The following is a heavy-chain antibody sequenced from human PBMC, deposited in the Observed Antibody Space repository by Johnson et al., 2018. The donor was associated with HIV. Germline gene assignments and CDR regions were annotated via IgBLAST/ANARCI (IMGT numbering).Heavy chain of an antibody. CDR3: ARFSLDYYGAGSWGWGAFDI. Sequence: VQLVESGGGFIQPGGSLRLSCAASGFTFSSYAMSWVRQAPGKGLAWVSGINWNGGNNGYAASVKGRFTLSRHNAKNSLYLQRNSLRAEDTALYYCARFSLDYYGAGSWGWGAFDIWGQGTMVTVSS. V-gene: IGHV3-20*04. D-gene: IGHD3-10*01. J-gene: IGHJ3*02. CDR2: INWNGGNN. CDR1: GFTFSSYA.